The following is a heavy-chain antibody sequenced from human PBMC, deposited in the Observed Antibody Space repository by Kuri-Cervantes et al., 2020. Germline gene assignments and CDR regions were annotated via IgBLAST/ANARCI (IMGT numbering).Heavy chain of an antibody. CDR1: GGSISSYY. CDR3: AREGTIYYYDSSGYYRQNYYYGMDV. CDR2: IYYSGST. V-gene: IGHV4-59*12. D-gene: IGHD3-22*01. Sequence: SETLSLTCTVSGGSISSYYWSWIRQPPGKGLEWIGYIYYSGSTNYNPSLKSRVTISVDTSKNQFSLKLSSVTAADTAVYYCAREGTIYYYDSSGYYRQNYYYGMDVWGQGTTVTVSS. J-gene: IGHJ6*02.